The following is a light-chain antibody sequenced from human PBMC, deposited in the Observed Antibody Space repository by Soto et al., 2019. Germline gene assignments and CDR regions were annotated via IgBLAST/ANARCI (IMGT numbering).Light chain of an antibody. J-gene: IGLJ3*02. V-gene: IGLV1-47*01. Sequence: QSVLTQPPSASGTPGQRVTISCSGSSSNIGSNYVYWYQQLPGTAPKLLIYRNNQRPSGVPDRFSGSKSGISASLAISGLRSEDEADYYCAVWDDSLSGWVFGGGTQLTVL. CDR3: AVWDDSLSGWV. CDR1: SSNIGSNY. CDR2: RNN.